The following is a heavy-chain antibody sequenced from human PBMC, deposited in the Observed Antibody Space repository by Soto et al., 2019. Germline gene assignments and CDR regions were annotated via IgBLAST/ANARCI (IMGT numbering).Heavy chain of an antibody. CDR1: GGSISSSSYY. CDR2: IYYSGST. V-gene: IGHV4-39*01. CDR3: ASTRGDGYPKRTYYFDY. J-gene: IGHJ4*02. Sequence: QLQLQESGPGLVKPSETLSLTCTVSGGSISSSSYYWGWIRQPPGKGLEWIGSIYYSGSTYYNPSLKSRVTISVDTSKNQFSLKLSSVTAADTAVYYCASTRGDGYPKRTYYFDYWGQGTLVTVSS. D-gene: IGHD5-12*01.